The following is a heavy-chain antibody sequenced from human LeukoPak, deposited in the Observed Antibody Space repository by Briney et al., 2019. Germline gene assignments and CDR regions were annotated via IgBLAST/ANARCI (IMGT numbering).Heavy chain of an antibody. CDR3: TRDGTFTDYGDYGAYAC. Sequence: GGSLRLSCAASGFTFSSYWMSWVRQAPGKGLEWVANIKQDGSEKYYVDSVKGRFTISRDNAKNSLYLQMNSLRAEDTAVYYCTRDGTFTDYGDYGAYACWGQGTLVTVSS. J-gene: IGHJ4*02. D-gene: IGHD4-17*01. CDR1: GFTFSSYW. V-gene: IGHV3-7*01. CDR2: IKQDGSEK.